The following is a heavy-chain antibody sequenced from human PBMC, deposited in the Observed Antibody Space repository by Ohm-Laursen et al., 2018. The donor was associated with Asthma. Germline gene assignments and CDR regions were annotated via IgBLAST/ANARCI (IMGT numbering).Heavy chain of an antibody. CDR2: INSVFGTS. CDR3: ARGHGYNLY. J-gene: IGHJ4*02. Sequence: ASVKVSCKFLGGTLGTSVIGWVRQAPGQGLEWLGGINSVFGTSTYAQKFHDRFTITADESTSTVYMTLSSLTSEDTAVYYCARGHGYNLYWGQGTLVTVSS. V-gene: IGHV1-69*13. CDR1: GGTLGTSV. D-gene: IGHD5-24*01.